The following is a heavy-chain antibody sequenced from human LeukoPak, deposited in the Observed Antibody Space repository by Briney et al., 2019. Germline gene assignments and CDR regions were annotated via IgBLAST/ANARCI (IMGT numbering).Heavy chain of an antibody. CDR3: GRDLFMIVVPGQNVLDY. CDR2: ISFDESNK. CDR1: GFIFSSYG. V-gene: IGHV3-30*03. Sequence: GRSLRLSCVASGFIFSSYGMHWVRQAPGKGLEWVAVISFDESNKYYADSVKGRFTISRDNSKNTLYLQMNSLRAEDTAVYYCGRDLFMIVVPGQNVLDYWGQGTLVTVSS. J-gene: IGHJ4*02. D-gene: IGHD3-22*01.